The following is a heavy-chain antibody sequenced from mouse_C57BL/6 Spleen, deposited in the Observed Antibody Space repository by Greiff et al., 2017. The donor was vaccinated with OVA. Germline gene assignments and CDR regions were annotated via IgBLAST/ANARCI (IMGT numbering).Heavy chain of an antibody. D-gene: IGHD2-4*01. CDR1: GYAFSSYW. Sequence: QVQLQQSGAELVKPGASVKISCKASGYAFSSYWMNWVKQRPGKGLEWIGQIYPGDGDTNYNGKFKGKATLTADKSSSTAYMQLSSLTSEDSAVYFCASPYDYDGAMDYWGQGTSVTVSS. CDR2: IYPGDGDT. CDR3: ASPYDYDGAMDY. J-gene: IGHJ4*01. V-gene: IGHV1-80*01.